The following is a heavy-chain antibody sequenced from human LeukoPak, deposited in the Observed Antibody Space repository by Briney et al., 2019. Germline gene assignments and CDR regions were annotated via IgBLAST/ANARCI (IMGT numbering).Heavy chain of an antibody. J-gene: IGHJ4*02. V-gene: IGHV1-69*01. CDR1: GGTFINYA. CDR2: IISIFGTA. Sequence: SVTVSFKASGGTFINYAISWVRQAPGQGLEWVGGIISIFGTANYAQKFQGRVTITADESTSTAYMELSSLRSEDTAVYYCARSKSGHGFDYWGQGTLVTVSS. CDR3: ARSKSGHGFDY.